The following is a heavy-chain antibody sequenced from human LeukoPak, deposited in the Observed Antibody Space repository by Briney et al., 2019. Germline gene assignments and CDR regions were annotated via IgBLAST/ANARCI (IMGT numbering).Heavy chain of an antibody. CDR3: ASIAVAGKNSIFDY. D-gene: IGHD6-19*01. J-gene: IGHJ4*02. Sequence: KPSETLSLTCAVYGGSFSGYYWRWIRQPPGKGLEWIGEINHSGSTNYNPSLKSRVTISVDASKNQFSLKLSSVTAADTAVYYCASIAVAGKNSIFDYWGQGTLVTVSS. CDR1: GGSFSGYY. V-gene: IGHV4-34*01. CDR2: INHSGST.